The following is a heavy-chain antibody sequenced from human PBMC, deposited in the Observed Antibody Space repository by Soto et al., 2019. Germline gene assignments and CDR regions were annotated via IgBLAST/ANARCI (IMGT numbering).Heavy chain of an antibody. D-gene: IGHD3-3*01. Sequence: GASVKVSCKASGGSFGKSAINWVRQTPVQGLEWLGGFIPVYRTLNYAQKFQGRVTITADESTGTAYMTLSSLASDDTAVYYCATGVIWIGYFTVDSWGQGTRVTVSS. CDR3: ATGVIWIGYFTVDS. CDR2: FIPVYRTL. CDR1: GGSFGKSA. V-gene: IGHV1-69*13. J-gene: IGHJ4*02.